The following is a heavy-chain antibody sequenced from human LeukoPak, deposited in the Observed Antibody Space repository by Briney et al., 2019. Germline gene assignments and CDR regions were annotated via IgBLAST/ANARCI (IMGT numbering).Heavy chain of an antibody. CDR2: SIPIFGTA. CDR1: GGTFSSYA. V-gene: IGHV1-69*05. D-gene: IGHD4-23*01. CDR3: ARSRTNYGGNLISGYFDY. Sequence: SVTVSCEASGGTFSSYAISWVRQAPGQGLEWMGGSIPIFGTANYAQKFQGRVTIITDESTSTAYMELSSLRSEDTAVYYCARSRTNYGGNLISGYFDYWGQGTLVTVSS. J-gene: IGHJ4*02.